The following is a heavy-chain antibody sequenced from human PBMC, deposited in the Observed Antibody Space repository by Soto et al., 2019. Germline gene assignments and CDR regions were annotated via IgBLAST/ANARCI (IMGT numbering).Heavy chain of an antibody. V-gene: IGHV1-69*13. Sequence: SVNVSCKASGGTFSSYAISWVRQAPGQGLEWMGGIIPIFGTANYAQKFQGRVTITADESTSTDYMELSSMRSEDTAVYYCARVVVVAASRYNWCEHWGQGNLVIVSS. CDR1: GGTFSSYA. CDR2: IIPIFGTA. D-gene: IGHD2-15*01. J-gene: IGHJ5*02. CDR3: ARVVVVAASRYNWCEH.